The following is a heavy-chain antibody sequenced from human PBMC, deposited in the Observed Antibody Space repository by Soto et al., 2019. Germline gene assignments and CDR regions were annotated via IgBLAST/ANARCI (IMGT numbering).Heavy chain of an antibody. Sequence: QVQLVQSGAEMKKPGASVTVSCKASGYSFTGYYLHWVRQAPGQGLEWLGWINPNSGATNHAQKFQGRVTMTRDRSITTAYMDLNRLTSDDTAVYYCARDSVSTIGDFDKWGQGTLVTVSS. CDR2: INPNSGAT. CDR3: ARDSVSTIGDFDK. V-gene: IGHV1-2*02. D-gene: IGHD5-12*01. J-gene: IGHJ4*02. CDR1: GYSFTGYY.